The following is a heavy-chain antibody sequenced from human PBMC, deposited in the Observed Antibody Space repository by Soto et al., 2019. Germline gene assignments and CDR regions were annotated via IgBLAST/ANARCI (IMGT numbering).Heavy chain of an antibody. J-gene: IGHJ4*02. D-gene: IGHD7-27*01. CDR2: ISGSGGTI. CDR3: AKDKSVWGFFDF. CDR1: GFTFKTYA. Sequence: VQLLESGGGLVQPGGSLRLSCATFGFTFKTYAMTWVRQAPGKGLEWVAVISGSGGTIYYADSVKGRFTISRDNSKDTVYLQMNSLGADDTALYYCAKDKSVWGFFDFWGQGTQVTVSP. V-gene: IGHV3-23*01.